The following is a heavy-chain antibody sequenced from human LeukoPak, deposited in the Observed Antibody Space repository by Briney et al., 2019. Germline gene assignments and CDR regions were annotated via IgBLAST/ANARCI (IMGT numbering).Heavy chain of an antibody. V-gene: IGHV3-48*03. CDR2: ISSSGSTI. CDR1: GFTFSSYE. Sequence: PGGSLRLSCAASGFTFSSYEMNWVRQALGKGLEWVSYISSSGSTIYYADSVKGRFTISRDNAKNSLYLQMNSLRAEDTAVYYCARGWAPAAILTRRGDYWGQGTLVTVSS. D-gene: IGHD2-2*01. CDR3: ARGWAPAAILTRRGDY. J-gene: IGHJ4*02.